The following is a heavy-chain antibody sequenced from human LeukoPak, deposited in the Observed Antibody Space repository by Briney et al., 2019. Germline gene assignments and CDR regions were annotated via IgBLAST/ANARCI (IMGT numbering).Heavy chain of an antibody. CDR3: AGDQEGFDY. V-gene: IGHV1-46*01. CDR2: IYPRDGST. CDR1: GYTFTSNY. J-gene: IGHJ4*02. Sequence: GASVKVSCRASGYTFTSNYIHWVRQAPGQGLEWMGMIYPRDGSTSYAQKLQGRVTVNRDTSTSTVHMELSGLRSEDTAVYYCAGDQEGFDYWGQGTLVTVSS.